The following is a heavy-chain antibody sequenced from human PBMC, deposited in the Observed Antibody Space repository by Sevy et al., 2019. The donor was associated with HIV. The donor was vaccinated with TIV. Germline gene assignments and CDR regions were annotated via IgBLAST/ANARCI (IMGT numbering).Heavy chain of an antibody. CDR2: FAFGCGEI. J-gene: IGHJ4*02. D-gene: IGHD2-8*01. V-gene: IGHV3-23*01. CDR1: GFTFRSYS. CDR3: AREGCTKPHDY. Sequence: GGSLRLSCAASGFTFRSYSISWVRQPPGKGLEWVSTFAFGCGEINYADSVKGRFTISRDNSKNSVYLQMNNLRPEDTAVYYCAREGCTKPHDYWGQGTLVTVSS.